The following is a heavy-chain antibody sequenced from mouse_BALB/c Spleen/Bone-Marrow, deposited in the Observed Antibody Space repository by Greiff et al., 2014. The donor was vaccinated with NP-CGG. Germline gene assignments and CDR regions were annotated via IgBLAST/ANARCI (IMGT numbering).Heavy chain of an antibody. V-gene: IGHV1-69*02. D-gene: IGHD2-3*01. Sequence: VQLQQSGAELVRPGASVKLPCKASGYTFTSYWINWVKQRPGQGLEWIGNIYPSASYTNYNQRFKDKATLTVDKSSSTAYMQLSSPTSEDSAVYYCTRGDDYYRGAPYWGQGTTLTVSS. CDR2: IYPSASYT. CDR1: GYTFTSYW. J-gene: IGHJ2*01. CDR3: TRGDDYYRGAPY.